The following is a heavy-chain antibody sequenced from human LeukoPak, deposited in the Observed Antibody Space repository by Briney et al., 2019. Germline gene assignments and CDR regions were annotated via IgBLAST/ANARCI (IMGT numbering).Heavy chain of an antibody. V-gene: IGHV4-31*03. CDR1: GGSISSGGYY. CDR2: IYYSGST. CDR3: ARDQTRGGAYGMDV. D-gene: IGHD1-26*01. Sequence: PSETLSLTCTVSGGSISSGGYYWSWIRQHPGKGLEWIGYIYYSGSTYYNPSLKSRVTISVDTSKNQFSLKLSSVTAADTAVYYCARDQTRGGAYGMDVWGPGTTVTVSS. J-gene: IGHJ6*02.